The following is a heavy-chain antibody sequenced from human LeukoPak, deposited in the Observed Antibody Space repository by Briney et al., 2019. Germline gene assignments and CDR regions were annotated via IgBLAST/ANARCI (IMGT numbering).Heavy chain of an antibody. Sequence: PSETLSLTCAVYGGSFGDDYWTWIRQPPGKGLEWIGQIVHSGGTTYNPSLKSRVTISVNTSKNQFSLRVNSVTAADTAVYYCARQPGYWGQGTLVTVSS. CDR3: ARQPGY. J-gene: IGHJ4*02. CDR1: GGSFGDDY. V-gene: IGHV4-34*12. CDR2: IVHSGGT.